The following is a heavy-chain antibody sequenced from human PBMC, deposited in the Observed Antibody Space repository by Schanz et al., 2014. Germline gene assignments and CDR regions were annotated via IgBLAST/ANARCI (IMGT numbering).Heavy chain of an antibody. J-gene: IGHJ5*02. CDR3: VRDILHRVYDSGSP. CDR2: ISASGGTT. CDR1: GFTFSSYA. D-gene: IGHD3-10*01. V-gene: IGHV3-23*04. Sequence: EVQLVESGGGLVQPGGSLRLSCAASGFTFSSYAMTWVRQIPGKGLEWVSAISASGGTTYYADSVKGRFTISRDNAKNSLFLHMNSLRAEDTAVYYCVRDILHRVYDSGSPWGQGTLGTVSS.